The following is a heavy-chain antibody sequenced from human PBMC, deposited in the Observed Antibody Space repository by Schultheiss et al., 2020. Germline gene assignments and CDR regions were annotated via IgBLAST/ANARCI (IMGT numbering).Heavy chain of an antibody. CDR2: IYYSGIT. V-gene: IGHV4-38-2*02. CDR1: GYSISSGYY. J-gene: IGHJ3*02. Sequence: SETLSLTCAVSGYSISSGYYWGWIRQPPGKGLEWIGYIYYSGITSYNPSLKSRVTISINTSKNQFSLKLSSVTAADTVVYYCARDGRPHYAFGIWVQGTMVTVSS. CDR3: ARDGRPHYAFGI. D-gene: IGHD3/OR15-3a*01.